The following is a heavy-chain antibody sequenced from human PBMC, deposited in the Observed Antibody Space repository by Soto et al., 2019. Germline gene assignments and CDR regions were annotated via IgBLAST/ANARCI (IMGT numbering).Heavy chain of an antibody. CDR1: GVSTSNHY. CDR2: IYYRGTT. J-gene: IGHJ4*02. Sequence: QVQLQESGPGLVKPSETLSLTCSVSGVSTSNHYWTWIRKPPGQGPEWIGCIYYRGTTNYNASFNSRGTISLDTSKNQFSLKLTSVTTADTAVYYCARGGGSPYHDHEFDYWGQGILVTVSS. D-gene: IGHD2-2*01. V-gene: IGHV4-59*11. CDR3: ARGGGSPYHDHEFDY.